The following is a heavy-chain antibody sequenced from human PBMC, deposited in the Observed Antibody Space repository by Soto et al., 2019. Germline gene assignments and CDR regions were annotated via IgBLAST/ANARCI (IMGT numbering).Heavy chain of an antibody. CDR2: ISAKKGNT. CDR1: GYTFTSYG. D-gene: IGHD2-15*01. V-gene: IGHV1-18*04. Sequence: QGQLVQSGAEVKKPGASVKVSCKASGYTFTSYGIIWVRQAPGQGLEWMGWISAKKGNTKYAQKFQGRVTMTTDTSTSTAYMEVRSLRSVDTAGYYCAREILSPDFYFHGMDVWGEGTTVTVSS. CDR3: AREILSPDFYFHGMDV. J-gene: IGHJ6*04.